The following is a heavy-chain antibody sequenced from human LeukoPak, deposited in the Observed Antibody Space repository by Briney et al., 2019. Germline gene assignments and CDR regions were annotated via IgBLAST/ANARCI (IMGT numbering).Heavy chain of an antibody. CDR2: INSNGHYI. J-gene: IGHJ3*02. Sequence: GGSLRLSCAASGFTFSGFSLNWVRQAPGKGLEWVSSINSNGHYIFYADSVKGRFTISRDNAKNSLFLQMNSLRAEDTAVYYCARDIGYYAFDIWGQGTMVTVSS. CDR3: ARDIGYYAFDI. V-gene: IGHV3-21*01. D-gene: IGHD3-22*01. CDR1: GFTFSGFS.